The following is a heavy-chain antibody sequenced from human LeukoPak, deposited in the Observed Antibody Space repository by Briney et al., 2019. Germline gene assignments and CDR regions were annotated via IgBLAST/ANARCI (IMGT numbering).Heavy chain of an antibody. V-gene: IGHV4-38-2*02. CDR3: ARVDSGSYSGIYYYYGMDV. J-gene: IGHJ6*02. CDR2: IYHSGST. Sequence: NPSETLSLTCTVSGYSISSGYYWGWIRQPPGKGLEWIGSIYHSGSTYYNPSLKSRVIISVDTSKNQFSLKLSSVTAADTAVYYCARVDSGSYSGIYYYYGMDVWGQGTTVTVSS. CDR1: GYSISSGYY. D-gene: IGHD1-26*01.